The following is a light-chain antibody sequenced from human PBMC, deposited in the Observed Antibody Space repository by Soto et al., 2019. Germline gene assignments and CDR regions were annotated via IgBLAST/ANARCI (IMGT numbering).Light chain of an antibody. Sequence: EIVLTQSPATLSLSPGERATLSCRASQSVSSYLAWYQQKPGQAPRLLIHGASTRATSFPARFSGSGSGTDFTLTISSLQPEDVAFYSCQQYFSLPLTFGGGTKVDIK. V-gene: IGKV3-11*01. CDR1: QSVSSY. J-gene: IGKJ4*01. CDR3: QQYFSLPLT. CDR2: GAS.